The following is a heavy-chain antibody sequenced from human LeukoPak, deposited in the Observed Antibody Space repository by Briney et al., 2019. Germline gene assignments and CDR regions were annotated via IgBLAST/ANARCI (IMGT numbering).Heavy chain of an antibody. D-gene: IGHD2-2*01. J-gene: IGHJ1*01. CDR2: ISGSGGST. CDR1: GFTFSSYA. Sequence: GRSLRLSCAASGFTFSSYAMSWVRQAPGKGLEWVSAISGSGGSTYYADSVKGRFTISRDNSKNTLYLQMNSLRAEDTAVYYCAKTEYQLLSRGYFQHWGQGTLVTVSS. V-gene: IGHV3-23*01. CDR3: AKTEYQLLSRGYFQH.